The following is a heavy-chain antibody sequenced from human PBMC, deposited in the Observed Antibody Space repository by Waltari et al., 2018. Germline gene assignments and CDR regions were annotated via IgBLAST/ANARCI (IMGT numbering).Heavy chain of an antibody. Sequence: QVQLQQWGAGLLKPSETLSLTCAVYGGSFSGYYRSWLRQPPGKGLAGNGEINHSGSTNYNPSLKSRVTISVDTSKNQFSLKLSSVTAADTAVYYCARGHPVDVLRFLEWLPRRGKFDYWGQGTLVTVSS. CDR3: ARGHPVDVLRFLEWLPRRGKFDY. V-gene: IGHV4-34*01. D-gene: IGHD3-3*01. J-gene: IGHJ4*02. CDR2: INHSGST. CDR1: GGSFSGYY.